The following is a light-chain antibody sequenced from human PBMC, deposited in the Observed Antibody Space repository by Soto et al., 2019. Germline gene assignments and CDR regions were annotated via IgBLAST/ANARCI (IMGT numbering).Light chain of an antibody. J-gene: IGLJ3*02. CDR1: SGHSTYA. Sequence: QAVLTQPPSASASLGASVKLTCTLNSGHSTYAIAWHQQQPGKGPRYVMKLSSDGSHMKGDGIPDRFSGSSSGVERYLTISSLQSEDEADYYCQTWGTGNRVFGGGTKLTVL. V-gene: IGLV4-69*01. CDR3: QTWGTGNRV. CDR2: LSSDGSH.